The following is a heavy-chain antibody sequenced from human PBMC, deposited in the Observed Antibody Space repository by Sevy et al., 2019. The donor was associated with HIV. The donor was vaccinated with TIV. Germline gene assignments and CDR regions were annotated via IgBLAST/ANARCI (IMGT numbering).Heavy chain of an antibody. Sequence: GGSLRLSCTASGFTFSNFGMHWVRQVPGKGLEWVTFIRYDGSDTYYAASVKGRFTISRDDSKNTLYLQMDSLRAEDTAIYYCAKDLAGPGRRYFDYWGQGTLVTVSS. CDR2: IRYDGSDT. J-gene: IGHJ4*02. CDR3: AKDLAGPGRRYFDY. CDR1: GFTFSNFG. V-gene: IGHV3-30*02. D-gene: IGHD6-13*01.